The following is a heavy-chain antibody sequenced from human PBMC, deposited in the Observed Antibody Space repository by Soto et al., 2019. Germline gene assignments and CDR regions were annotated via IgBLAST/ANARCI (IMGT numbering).Heavy chain of an antibody. J-gene: IGHJ4*02. D-gene: IGHD3-16*02. V-gene: IGHV4-30-2*01. CDR3: ASTYYDYVWGSYRYDY. CDR2: IYHSGST. CDR1: GGSISSGGYS. Sequence: QLQLQESGSGLVKPSQTLSLTCAVSGGSISSGGYSWSWIRQPPGKGLEWIGYIYHSGSTYYNPSLKSRVTISVDRAKNQFSLKLSSVTAADTAVYYCASTYYDYVWGSYRYDYWGQGTLVTVSS.